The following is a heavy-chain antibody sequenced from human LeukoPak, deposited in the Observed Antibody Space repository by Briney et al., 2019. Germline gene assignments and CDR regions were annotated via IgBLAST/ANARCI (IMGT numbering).Heavy chain of an antibody. CDR2: IYSGGST. CDR1: GFTVSSNY. J-gene: IGHJ4*02. CDR3: ARLFAGKIGGYYGY. V-gene: IGHV3-66*01. D-gene: IGHD3-22*01. Sequence: PGGSLRLSCAASGFTVSSNYMSWVRQAPGKGLEWVSVIYSGGSTYYADSVKGRFTISRDNSKNTLYLQMNSLRAEDTAVYYCARLFAGKIGGYYGYWGQGTLVTVSS.